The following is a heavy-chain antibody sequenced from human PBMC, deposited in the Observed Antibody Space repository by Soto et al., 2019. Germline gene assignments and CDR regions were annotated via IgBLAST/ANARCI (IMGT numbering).Heavy chain of an antibody. D-gene: IGHD2-2*01. CDR2: IYHSGST. J-gene: IGHJ5*02. Sequence: QVQLQESGPGLVKPSGTLSLTCAVSGGSISSSNWWSWVRQPPGKGLEWIGEIYHSGSTNYNPSLKRRVTSSVDTSKVRSSLKLRSVPAADTAVYYCAGGVGVPAGGGGWFDPWGQGTLVTVSS. CDR1: GGSISSSNW. CDR3: AGGVGVPAGGGGWFDP. V-gene: IGHV4-4*02.